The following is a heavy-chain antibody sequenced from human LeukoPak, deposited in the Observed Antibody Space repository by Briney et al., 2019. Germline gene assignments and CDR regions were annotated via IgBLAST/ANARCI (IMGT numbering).Heavy chain of an antibody. CDR2: VSYEGTIK. CDR3: AREKFDS. CDR1: GFAFSNFA. Sequence: GGSLSLSFAASGFAFSNFAMNWVRQAPGKGLEWVAVVSYEGTIKYYTDSAKGRFTISRDNSNNVISLQMNNLTTEDTATYYCAREKFDSWGQGTLVTVSP. V-gene: IGHV3-30*14. J-gene: IGHJ5*01.